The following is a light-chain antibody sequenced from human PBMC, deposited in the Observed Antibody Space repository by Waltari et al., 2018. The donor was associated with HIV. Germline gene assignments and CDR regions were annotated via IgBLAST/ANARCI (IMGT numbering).Light chain of an antibody. V-gene: IGKV3-15*01. CDR2: GAS. CDR3: QQYNNWPPEYT. Sequence: EIVMTQSPATLSVCPGERATLSCRASQGVSSNLAWYQQKPGQAPRLLIYGASTRATGIPARFSGSGSGTEFTLTISSLQSEDFAVYYCQQYNNWPPEYTFGQGTKLEIK. J-gene: IGKJ2*01. CDR1: QGVSSN.